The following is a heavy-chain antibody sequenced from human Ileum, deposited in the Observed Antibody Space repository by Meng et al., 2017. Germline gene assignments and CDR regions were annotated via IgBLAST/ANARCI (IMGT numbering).Heavy chain of an antibody. Sequence: QGQLQESGPRLVRPSDTLSLACTGSGGSVSSGSYYWSWIRQPPGKGLEWIGHIYYSGSTNYNPSLKSRVTISVDMSKNQFSLKLNSVTAADTAIYFCARSSTSPASYFFDYWGQGTLVTVSS. CDR3: ARSSTSPASYFFDY. J-gene: IGHJ4*02. V-gene: IGHV4-61*01. D-gene: IGHD6-6*01. CDR1: GGSVSSGSYY. CDR2: IYYSGST.